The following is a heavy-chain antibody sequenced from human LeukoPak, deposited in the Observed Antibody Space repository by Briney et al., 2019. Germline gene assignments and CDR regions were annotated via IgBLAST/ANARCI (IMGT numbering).Heavy chain of an antibody. J-gene: IGHJ5*02. Sequence: GGSLRLSCAASGFTFNTYDMSWVRQAPGKGLEWVATILANSRGATYYADSVKGRFIVSRESSQKTLFLRMNRLRVEDTAIYYCAELKGRINWFDPWGQGTLVTVSS. CDR1: GFTFNTYD. CDR3: AELKGRINWFDP. V-gene: IGHV3-23*01. CDR2: ILANSRGAT.